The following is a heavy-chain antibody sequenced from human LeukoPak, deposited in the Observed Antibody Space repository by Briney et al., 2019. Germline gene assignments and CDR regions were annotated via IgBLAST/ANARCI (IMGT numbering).Heavy chain of an antibody. D-gene: IGHD1-26*01. V-gene: IGHV3-30*03. CDR2: VSYDGSNK. CDR1: GFTFSGYG. CDR3: ASRSGSYYFFDY. J-gene: IGHJ4*02. Sequence: PGRSLRLSCAASGFTFSGYGMHWVRQAPGKGLEWVAVVSYDGSNKHYADSVEGRFTISRDNSKNTLYLQMNSLRAEDTAVYYCASRSGSYYFFDYWGQGTLVTVSS.